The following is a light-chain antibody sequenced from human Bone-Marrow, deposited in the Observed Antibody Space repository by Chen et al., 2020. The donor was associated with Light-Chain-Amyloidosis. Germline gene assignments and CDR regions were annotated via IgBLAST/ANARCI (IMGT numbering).Light chain of an antibody. CDR3: QQSNRWPTT. CDR1: QSVGSN. CDR2: YAS. J-gene: IGKJ1*01. Sequence: EIVMTKSPATLPMSPGERATLSCRASQSVGSNLAWFQQKPGQAPRLLIYYASSRATGIPARFSGSGSGTEFTLTISSLQSEDFAVYYCQQSNRWPTTFGQGTSVDIK. V-gene: IGKV3D-15*01.